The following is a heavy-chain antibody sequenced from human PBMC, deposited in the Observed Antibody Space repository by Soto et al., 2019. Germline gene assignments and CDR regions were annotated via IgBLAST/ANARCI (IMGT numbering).Heavy chain of an antibody. CDR2: IIPIFGTA. Sequence: QVQLVQSGAEVTKPGSSVKVSCKASGGTFSSYAISWVRQAPGQGLEWMGGIIPIFGTANYAQKFQGRVTITADESTSTADMELSSLRSEDTAVYYCARGGYCGGDCYPYYFDYWGQGTLVTVSS. D-gene: IGHD2-21*02. CDR3: ARGGYCGGDCYPYYFDY. J-gene: IGHJ4*02. V-gene: IGHV1-69*12. CDR1: GGTFSSYA.